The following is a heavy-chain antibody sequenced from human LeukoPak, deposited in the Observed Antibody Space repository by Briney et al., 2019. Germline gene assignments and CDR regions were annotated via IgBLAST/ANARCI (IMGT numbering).Heavy chain of an antibody. CDR2: IIPIFGTA. D-gene: IGHD4-17*01. Sequence: VKVSCKASGGTFSSYAISWVRQAPGQGLEWMGGIIPIFGTANYAQKFQGRVTITADESTSTAYMELSSLRSEDTAVYYCARDTDYGDYAYYFDYWGQGTLATVSS. CDR3: ARDTDYGDYAYYFDY. CDR1: GGTFSSYA. V-gene: IGHV1-69*13. J-gene: IGHJ4*02.